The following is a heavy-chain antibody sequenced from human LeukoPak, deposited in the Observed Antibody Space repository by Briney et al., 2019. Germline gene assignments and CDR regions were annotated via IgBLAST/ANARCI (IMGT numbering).Heavy chain of an antibody. J-gene: IGHJ4*02. CDR2: ISSSSSYI. V-gene: IGHV3-21*01. Sequence: GGSLRLSCAASGFTFSSYEMNWVRQAPGKGLEWVSSISSSSSYIYYANSVKGRFTISRDNAKNSLYLQMNSLKAEDTAVYYCARSIYYDSSGYYDFDYWGQGTLVTVSS. D-gene: IGHD3-22*01. CDR3: ARSIYYDSSGYYDFDY. CDR1: GFTFSSYE.